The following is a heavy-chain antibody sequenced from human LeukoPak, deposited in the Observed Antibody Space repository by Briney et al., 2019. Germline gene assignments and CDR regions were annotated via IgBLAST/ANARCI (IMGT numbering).Heavy chain of an antibody. J-gene: IGHJ6*03. CDR1: GGSISIYY. V-gene: IGHV4-4*07. Sequence: NPSETLSLTCTVSGGSISIYYWNWIRQPAGKRLEWIGRIFTSGITNYNPSLKSRVTMSVDTSKNQFSLNLSSVTAADTAVYYCARESSRSYYNPQGYMDVWGKGTTVTVSS. CDR2: IFTSGIT. CDR3: ARESSRSYYNPQGYMDV. D-gene: IGHD3-10*01.